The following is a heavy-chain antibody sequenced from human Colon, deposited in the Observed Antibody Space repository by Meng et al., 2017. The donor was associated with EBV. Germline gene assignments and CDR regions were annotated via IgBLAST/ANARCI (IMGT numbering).Heavy chain of an antibody. CDR1: GGSFRDYY. D-gene: IGHD3-10*01. CDR2: IDHRGNT. V-gene: IGHV4-34*01. Sequence: QGPLQPWGAGLLTPSETLSRSCAVYGGSFRDYYWTWIRHPPGKGLEWIGEIDHRGNTKYNPSLKSRVTISLDTSKKQFSLKVSSVTAADSAVYYCARRGPSGNFSPWSQGALVTV. CDR3: ARRGPSGNFSP. J-gene: IGHJ5*02.